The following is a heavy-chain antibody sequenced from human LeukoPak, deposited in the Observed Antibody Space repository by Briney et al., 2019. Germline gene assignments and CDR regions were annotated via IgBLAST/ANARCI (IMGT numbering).Heavy chain of an antibody. CDR1: GFTFDDYA. CDR3: AKDNTGSSWYNYYYGMDV. Sequence: GRSLRLSCAASGFTFDDYAMHWVRQAPGKGLEWVSGISWNSGSIGYADSVKGRFTISRDNAKNSLYLQMNSLRAEDTALYYCAKDNTGSSWYNYYYGMDVWGQGTLVTVSS. D-gene: IGHD6-13*01. V-gene: IGHV3-9*01. J-gene: IGHJ6*02. CDR2: ISWNSGSI.